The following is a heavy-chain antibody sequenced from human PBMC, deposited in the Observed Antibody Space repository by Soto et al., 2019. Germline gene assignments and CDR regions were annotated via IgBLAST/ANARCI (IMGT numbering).Heavy chain of an antibody. CDR2: INSDGSST. V-gene: IGHV3-74*01. CDR3: ARGVPAAMSDYYYYYYMDV. J-gene: IGHJ6*03. D-gene: IGHD2-2*01. CDR1: GFTFSSYW. Sequence: PGGSLRLSCAASGFTFSSYWMHWVRQAPGKGLVWVSRINSDGSSTSYADSVKGRFTISRDNAKNTLYLQMNSLRAEDTAVYYCARGVPAAMSDYYYYYYMDVWGKGTTVTVSS.